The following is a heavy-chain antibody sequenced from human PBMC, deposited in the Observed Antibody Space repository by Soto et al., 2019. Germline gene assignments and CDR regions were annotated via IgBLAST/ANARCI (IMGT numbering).Heavy chain of an antibody. CDR2: ISAYNGNT. CDR1: GYTFTSYG. V-gene: IGHV1-18*01. J-gene: IGHJ4*02. CDR3: AGELIYGSGSYS. Sequence: QVQLVQSGAEVKKPGASVKVSCKASGYTFTSYGISWVRQAPGQGLEWMGWISAYNGNTNYAQKLQGRVTMTTDTATCTARMKLRSWGGDDTAVYYCAGELIYGSGSYSWGQGTLVAVSS. D-gene: IGHD3-10*01.